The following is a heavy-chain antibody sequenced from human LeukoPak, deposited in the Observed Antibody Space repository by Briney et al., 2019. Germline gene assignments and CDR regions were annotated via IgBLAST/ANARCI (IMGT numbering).Heavy chain of an antibody. J-gene: IGHJ5*02. CDR3: AREVVPAAIRWYNWFDP. V-gene: IGHV1-8*01. CDR1: GYTFTSYD. Sequence: ASVTVSCKASGYTFTSYDINWVRQATGQGLEWMGWMNPNSGNTGYAQKFQGRVTMTRNTSISTAYMELSSLRSEDTAVYYCAREVVPAAIRWYNWFDPWGQGTLVTVSS. CDR2: MNPNSGNT. D-gene: IGHD2-2*01.